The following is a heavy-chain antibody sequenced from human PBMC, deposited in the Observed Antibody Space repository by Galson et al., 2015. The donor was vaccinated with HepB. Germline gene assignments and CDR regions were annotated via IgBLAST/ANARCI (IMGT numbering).Heavy chain of an antibody. Sequence: SVKVSCKASGYTFTTYYIHWVRQAPGQGLEWMGLTNPSSGVSNCAQKFQGRVTMTRDTSITTVYMELSSLTSDDTALYYCARGRLQQEFDPWGQGTLVTVSS. CDR3: ARGRLQQEFDP. CDR1: GYTFTTYY. CDR2: TNPSSGVS. V-gene: IGHV1-2*02. J-gene: IGHJ5*02. D-gene: IGHD4-11*01.